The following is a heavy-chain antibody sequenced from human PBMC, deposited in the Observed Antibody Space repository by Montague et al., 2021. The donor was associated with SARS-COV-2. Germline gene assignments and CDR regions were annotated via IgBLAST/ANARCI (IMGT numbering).Heavy chain of an antibody. V-gene: IGHV4-31*03. Sequence: TLSLTCTVSGGSISNGGCYCSWIRQHPGKGLEWIGYMYDSGSTYYNPSLTSRVTMSLDTSKNQFSLKLSSVTVADTAVYYCARGDGVVVAAPYIWGQGTMVTVSS. CDR1: GGSISNGGCY. J-gene: IGHJ3*02. D-gene: IGHD2-15*01. CDR3: ARGDGVVVAAPYI. CDR2: MYDSGST.